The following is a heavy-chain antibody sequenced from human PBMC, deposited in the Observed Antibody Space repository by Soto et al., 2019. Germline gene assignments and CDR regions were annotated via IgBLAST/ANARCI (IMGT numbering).Heavy chain of an antibody. CDR2: INHSGST. V-gene: IGHV4-34*01. D-gene: IGHD4-17*01. Sequence: SYTLSLTCAVYGWSFSACCWSWIRQPPGKGLEWIGEINHSGSTKYNPSLKRRVTISLDTPKTQFSLKLRSVTAADTAVYYCARLSEDYGGNPVEFWGQGPLVTVAS. CDR3: ARLSEDYGGNPVEF. CDR1: GWSFSACC. J-gene: IGHJ4*02.